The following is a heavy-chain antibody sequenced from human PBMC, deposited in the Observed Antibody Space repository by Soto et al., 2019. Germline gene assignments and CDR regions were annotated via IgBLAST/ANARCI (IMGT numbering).Heavy chain of an antibody. D-gene: IGHD5-18*01. V-gene: IGHV3-30*18. J-gene: IGHJ2*01. CDR3: AKNGWAETATVTPWYFDL. CDR1: GFNFNNNG. CDR2: ISYDGGTE. Sequence: AQLVESGGGVVQPGKSLRLSCAASGFNFNNNGMHWVRQAPGKGLEWVAVISYDGGTEYYADSVKGRFTISRDNSKNTLYLQMNSLRTEDTAIYYCAKNGWAETATVTPWYFDLWGRGILVTVSS.